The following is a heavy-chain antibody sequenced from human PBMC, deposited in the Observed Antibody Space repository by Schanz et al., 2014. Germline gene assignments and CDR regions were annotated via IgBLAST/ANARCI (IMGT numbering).Heavy chain of an antibody. V-gene: IGHV1-69*02. CDR3: ARGGGPEDVVDN. J-gene: IGHJ3*02. CDR2: IIPIHGIV. Sequence: QVQLVQSGAEVKKPGSSMKVSCKASGGTFSTYPINWLRQAPGQGLEWMGRIIPIHGIVNYAQRFQDRVGISADKSTSAAYMELSSLRSDDTAVYYCARGGGPEDVVDNWGQGTILTVSS. CDR1: GGTFSTYP. D-gene: IGHD2-15*01.